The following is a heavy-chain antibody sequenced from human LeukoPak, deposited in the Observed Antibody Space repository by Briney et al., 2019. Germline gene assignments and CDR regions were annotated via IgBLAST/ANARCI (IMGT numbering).Heavy chain of an antibody. CDR1: GGTFSSYA. D-gene: IGHD1/OR15-1a*01. CDR2: ISAYNGNT. CDR3: ARDRKTGITRTTCDY. V-gene: IGHV1-18*01. Sequence: ASVKVSCKASGGTFSSYAISWVRQAPGQGLEWMGWISAYNGNTNYAQKLQGRVTMTTDTSTSTAYMELRSLRPDDTAVYYCARDRKTGITRTTCDYWGQGTLVTVSS. J-gene: IGHJ4*02.